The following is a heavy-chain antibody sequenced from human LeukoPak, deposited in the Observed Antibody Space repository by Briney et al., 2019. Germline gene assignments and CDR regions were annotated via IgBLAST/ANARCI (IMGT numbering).Heavy chain of an antibody. V-gene: IGHV1-46*01. J-gene: IGHJ3*02. CDR3: ARSLRDYVWGSYLPWAFDI. Sequence: ASVKVSCKASGYTFTSYYMHWVRQAPGQGLEWMGIINPSGGSTSYAQKFQGRVTMTRDMSTSTVYMELSSLRSEDTAVYYCARSLRDYVWGSYLPWAFDIWGQGTMVTVSS. D-gene: IGHD3-16*02. CDR1: GYTFTSYY. CDR2: INPSGGST.